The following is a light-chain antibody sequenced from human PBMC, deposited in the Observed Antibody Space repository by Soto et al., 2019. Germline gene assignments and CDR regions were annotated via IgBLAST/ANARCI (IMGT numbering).Light chain of an antibody. J-gene: IGLJ2*01. CDR3: GTWDSSLSAGV. CDR1: SSNIGNNN. V-gene: IGLV1-51*01. CDR2: DNN. Sequence: QSVLTQPPSVAAAPGQKVTISGSGSSSNIGNNNVSWYQQLPGTAPKLLIYDNNKRPSGIPDRFSGSKSVTSATLDITGLQTGDEADYYCGTWDSSLSAGVFGGGTKLTVL.